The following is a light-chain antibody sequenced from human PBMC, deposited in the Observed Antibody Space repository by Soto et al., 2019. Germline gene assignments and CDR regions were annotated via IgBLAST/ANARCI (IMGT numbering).Light chain of an antibody. CDR1: QGVSRK. J-gene: IGKJ4*01. Sequence: EIVMTQSPATLSVAPGERVTLSCRASQGVSRKLAWYQHKSGQAPRLLISGASTGATGIPARFSGSGSGTEFTLTISSLQSEDSAIYYCQQYHTWPITFGGGTKVEIK. CDR2: GAS. V-gene: IGKV3-15*01. CDR3: QQYHTWPIT.